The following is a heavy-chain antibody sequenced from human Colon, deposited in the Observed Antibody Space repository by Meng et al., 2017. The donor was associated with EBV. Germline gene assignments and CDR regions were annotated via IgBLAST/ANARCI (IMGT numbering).Heavy chain of an antibody. J-gene: IGHJ5*02. V-gene: IGHV4-61*01. CDR1: GDSVATGRYY. D-gene: IGHD3-10*01. Sequence: QLQDPGPGLVRSSETLSLTRTVSGDSVATGRYYWSWIRQPPGKGLEWIAYIYYIGGTNYNPSLKSRLTISLDTSKNQFSLSLRSVTAADTAVYYCARVSGRSFDPWGQGTLVTVSS. CDR2: IYYIGGT. CDR3: ARVSGRSFDP.